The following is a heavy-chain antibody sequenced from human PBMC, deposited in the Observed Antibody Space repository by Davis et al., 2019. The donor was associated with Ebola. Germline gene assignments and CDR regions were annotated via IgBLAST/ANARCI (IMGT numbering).Heavy chain of an antibody. CDR2: IRSKANSYAT. V-gene: IGHV3-73*01. CDR1: GFTFDDYA. CDR3: TRADSSG. D-gene: IGHD6-19*01. J-gene: IGHJ4*02. Sequence: GESLKISCAASGFTFDDYAMHWVRQASGKGLEWVGRIRSKANSYATAYAASVKGRFTISRDDSKNTAYLQMNSLKTEDTAVYYCTRADSSGWGQGTLVTVSS.